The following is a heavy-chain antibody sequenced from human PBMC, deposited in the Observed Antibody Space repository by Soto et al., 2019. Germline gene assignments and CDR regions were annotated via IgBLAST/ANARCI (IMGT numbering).Heavy chain of an antibody. CDR2: IYYSGST. CDR1: GGSISSYY. CDR3: ARHKKITMVRGVIAWFDP. Sequence: PSETLSLTCTVSGGSISSYYWSWIRQPPGKGLERIGYIYYSGSTNYNPFLKSRVTISVDTSKNQFSLKLSSVTAADTAVYYCARHKKITMVRGVIAWFDPWGQGTLVTVSS. V-gene: IGHV4-59*08. D-gene: IGHD3-10*01. J-gene: IGHJ5*02.